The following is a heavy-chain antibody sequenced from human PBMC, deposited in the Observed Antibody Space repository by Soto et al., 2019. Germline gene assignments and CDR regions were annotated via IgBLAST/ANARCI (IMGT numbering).Heavy chain of an antibody. Sequence: GGSLRLSCAASGFTFSSYAMSWVRQAPGKGLEWVSAISCSGGSTYYADSVKGRFTISRDNSKNTLYLQMNSLRAEDTAVYYCANLDEYSSSYDGGCSIDYWGQGTLVTVSS. CDR3: ANLDEYSSSYDGGCSIDY. V-gene: IGHV3-23*01. CDR1: GFTFSSYA. J-gene: IGHJ4*02. D-gene: IGHD6-6*01. CDR2: ISCSGGST.